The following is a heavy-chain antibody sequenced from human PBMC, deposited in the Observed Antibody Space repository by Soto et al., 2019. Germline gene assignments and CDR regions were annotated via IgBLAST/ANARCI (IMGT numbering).Heavy chain of an antibody. CDR2: NYWDDDK. CDR1: GFSLNTSGVG. CDR3: AHSYDYVWGTYRSADAFDI. Sequence: QITLTESGPTLVKPTQTLTLTCTFSGFSLNTSGVGVGWIRQPPGKALEWLALNYWDDDKRYSPSVKRRLTITKDTSKNQVLLTMTSMDPVDTATYFCAHSYDYVWGTYRSADAFDIWGQGTIVTVSS. D-gene: IGHD3-16*02. J-gene: IGHJ3*02. V-gene: IGHV2-5*02.